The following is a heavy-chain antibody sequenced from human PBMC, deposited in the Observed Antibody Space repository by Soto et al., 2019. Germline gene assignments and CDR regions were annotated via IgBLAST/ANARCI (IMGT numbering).Heavy chain of an antibody. CDR3: AKDHLYIRGVIHNWFDP. J-gene: IGHJ5*02. V-gene: IGHV3-23*01. D-gene: IGHD3-10*02. CDR2: ISGSGGST. CDR1: GLTFSSYA. Sequence: EVQLLESGGGLIQPGGSLRLSCAASGLTFSSYAMSWVRQAPGKGLEWVSAISGSGGSTYYADSVKGRFTISRDNSKTKLYLQMNSLRAEDTAVYYCAKDHLYIRGVIHNWFDPWGQGTLVTVSS.